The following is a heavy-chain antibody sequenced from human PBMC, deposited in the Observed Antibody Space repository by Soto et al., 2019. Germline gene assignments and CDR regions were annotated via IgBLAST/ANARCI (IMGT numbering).Heavy chain of an antibody. J-gene: IGHJ5*02. V-gene: IGHV4-30-4*01. Sequence: SETLSVTCSVSGASVTSPEHYWTWIRQSPGKGLEWIGYIYYGGSTVYNPSLKGRSTVSLDTSKNQFSLNLTSVTAADTAVYFCARWRYCLSGDCFPNCFDPWGQGTLVTVSS. D-gene: IGHD2-21*02. CDR1: GASVTSPEHY. CDR2: IYYGGST. CDR3: ARWRYCLSGDCFPNCFDP.